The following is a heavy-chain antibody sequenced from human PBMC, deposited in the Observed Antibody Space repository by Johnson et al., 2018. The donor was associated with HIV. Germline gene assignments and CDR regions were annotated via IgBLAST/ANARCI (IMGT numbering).Heavy chain of an antibody. V-gene: IGHV3-15*01. D-gene: IGHD2-2*01. CDR1: GFTFSNAW. J-gene: IGHJ3*02. Sequence: EVQLVESGGGLVKPGGSLRLSCAASGFTFSNAWMSWLRQAPGKGLEWVGRIKSKTDGGTTDYAAPVKGRFTISRDDSKNTLYLQMNSLKTEDTAVYYCTTDLVPAAKEPVVVGGAFDIWGQGTMVTVSS. CDR2: IKSKTDGGTT. CDR3: TTDLVPAAKEPVVVGGAFDI.